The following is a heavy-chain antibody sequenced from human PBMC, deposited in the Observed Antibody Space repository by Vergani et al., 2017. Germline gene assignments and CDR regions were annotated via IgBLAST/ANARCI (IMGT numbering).Heavy chain of an antibody. CDR3: ARDLSRRAGGENDAFDI. Sequence: EVQLVESGGGLVQPGGSLRLSCAASGFTFSSYWMSWVRQAPGKGLKWVANIKQDGSEKYYVDSVKGRFTISRDNAKNSLYLQMNSLRAEDTAVYYCARDLSRRAGGENDAFDIWGQGTMVTVSS. CDR2: IKQDGSEK. CDR1: GFTFSSYW. J-gene: IGHJ3*02. D-gene: IGHD2/OR15-2a*01. V-gene: IGHV3-7*01.